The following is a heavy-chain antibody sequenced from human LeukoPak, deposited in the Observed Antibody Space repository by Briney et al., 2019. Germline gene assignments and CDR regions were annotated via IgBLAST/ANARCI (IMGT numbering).Heavy chain of an antibody. CDR3: AKQPTTAMTPFYFDY. Sequence: GGSLRLSCAASGFSFSNYAMSWVRQAPGKGLEWVSAISGSGGSTHHADSVKGRFTFSRDNSKNTLHLQMNSLRAEDTAVYYCAKQPTTAMTPFYFDYWGQGTLVTVSS. CDR2: ISGSGGST. D-gene: IGHD5-18*01. CDR1: GFSFSNYA. V-gene: IGHV3-23*01. J-gene: IGHJ4*02.